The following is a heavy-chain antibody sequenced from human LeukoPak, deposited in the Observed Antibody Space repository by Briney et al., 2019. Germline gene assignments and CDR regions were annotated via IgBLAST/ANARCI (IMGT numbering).Heavy chain of an antibody. CDR2: TYYRSKWFY. Sequence: SQTLSLTCVISGDSVSSNSAAWNWIRQSPSRGLEWLGRTYYRSKWFYDYAVSVKSRIIIDPDTSENHFSLRLNSVTPEDTAVYYCARVSSRAFDVWGQGTMVTVSP. D-gene: IGHD6-6*01. CDR3: ARVSSRAFDV. V-gene: IGHV6-1*01. J-gene: IGHJ3*01. CDR1: GDSVSSNSAA.